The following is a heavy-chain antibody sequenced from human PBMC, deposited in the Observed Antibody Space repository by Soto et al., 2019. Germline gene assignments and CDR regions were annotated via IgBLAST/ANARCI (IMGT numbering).Heavy chain of an antibody. J-gene: IGHJ4*02. Sequence: PGGSLRLSCAASGFTFDDYAMHWVRQAPGKGLEWVSGISWNSGSIGYADSVKGRFTISRDNAKNSLYLQMNSLRAEDTALYYCAKERAAALTIDYWGQGTLVTVSS. V-gene: IGHV3-9*01. CDR1: GFTFDDYA. D-gene: IGHD6-13*01. CDR2: ISWNSGSI. CDR3: AKERAAALTIDY.